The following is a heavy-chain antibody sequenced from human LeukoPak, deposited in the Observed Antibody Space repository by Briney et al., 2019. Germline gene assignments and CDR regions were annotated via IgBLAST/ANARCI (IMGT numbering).Heavy chain of an antibody. J-gene: IGHJ4*02. Sequence: ASVKVSCKVSGYTLTELSMHWVRQAPGKGLEWMGGFYPEDGETIYAQKFQGRVTMTEDTSTDTAYMELSSLRSEDTAVYYCATLRYAAVAGIDLPTDYWGQGTLVTVSS. V-gene: IGHV1-24*01. D-gene: IGHD6-19*01. CDR1: GYTLTELS. CDR2: FYPEDGET. CDR3: ATLRYAAVAGIDLPTDY.